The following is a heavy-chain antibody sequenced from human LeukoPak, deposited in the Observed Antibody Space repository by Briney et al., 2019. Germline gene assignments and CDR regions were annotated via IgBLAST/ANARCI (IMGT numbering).Heavy chain of an antibody. CDR2: INDSGDST. J-gene: IGHJ4*02. D-gene: IGHD6-19*01. Sequence: GGSLRLSCAASGFSFSSSAMSWVRQAPGKGLEWVSAINDSGDSTYYADSVRGRFTVSRDNSKNTLHLQMNGLRAEDTAVYYCAKAAGGLVYWGQGTLVIISS. CDR1: GFSFSSSA. CDR3: AKAAGGLVY. V-gene: IGHV3-23*01.